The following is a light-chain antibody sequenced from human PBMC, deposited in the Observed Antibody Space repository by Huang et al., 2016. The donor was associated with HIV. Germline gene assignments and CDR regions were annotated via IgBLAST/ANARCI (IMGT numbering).Light chain of an antibody. V-gene: IGKV3D-15*01. CDR1: QGVRTN. J-gene: IGKJ4*01. CDR2: GAS. CDR3: QQYNDWPPLT. Sequence: VMTQSPASLSASPGARVTLSCRASQGVRTNLAWYQQKPGQAPTLLMFGASTRATGTPPRFSGSGSGTEFTLTITSPQSSDSAIYYCQQYNDWPPLTFGGGTKVEI.